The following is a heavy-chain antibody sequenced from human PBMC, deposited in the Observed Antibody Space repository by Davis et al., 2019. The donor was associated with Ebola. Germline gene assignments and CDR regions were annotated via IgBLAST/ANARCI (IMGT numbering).Heavy chain of an antibody. CDR1: GFTFSSYW. CDR2: IKQDGSEK. V-gene: IGHV3-7*01. D-gene: IGHD3-3*01. Sequence: GESLKISCAASGFTFSSYWMSWVRQAPGKGLEWVANIKQDGSEKYYVDSVKGRFTISRDNAKNSLYLQMNSLRAEDTAVYYCARDSTIFGVVGGYMDVWGKGTTVTVSS. J-gene: IGHJ6*03. CDR3: ARDSTIFGVVGGYMDV.